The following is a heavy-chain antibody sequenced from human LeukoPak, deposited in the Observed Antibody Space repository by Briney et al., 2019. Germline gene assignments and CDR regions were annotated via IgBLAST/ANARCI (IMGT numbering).Heavy chain of an antibody. CDR2: LYSGGSA. J-gene: IGHJ4*02. Sequence: GGSLRLSCAASGFTISSNYMSWVRQAPGKGLEWVSVLYSGGSAYYADSVRGRFTISRDNSKNTLYLQMSSLRAEDTAVYYCTRSSDGDYYYYFDYWGQGTLVTVSS. D-gene: IGHD4-17*01. V-gene: IGHV3-53*01. CDR1: GFTISSNY. CDR3: TRSSDGDYYYYFDY.